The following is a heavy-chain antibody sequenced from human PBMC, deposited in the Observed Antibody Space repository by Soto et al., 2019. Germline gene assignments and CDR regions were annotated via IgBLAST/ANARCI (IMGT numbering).Heavy chain of an antibody. J-gene: IGHJ5*02. CDR1: GDSISSYY. CDR3: ARRLSSEWFDP. D-gene: IGHD3-3*01. CDR2: IYYSGST. V-gene: IGHV4-59*12. Sequence: SETLSLTCTVSGDSISSYYWSWIRQPPGKGLEWIGYIYYSGSTNYNPSLKSRVTISVDKSKNQFSLKLSSVTAADTAVYYCARRLSSEWFDPWGQGTLVTVSS.